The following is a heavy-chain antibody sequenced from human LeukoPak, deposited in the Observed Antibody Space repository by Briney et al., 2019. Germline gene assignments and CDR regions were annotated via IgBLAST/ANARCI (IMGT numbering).Heavy chain of an antibody. CDR3: ARHPVYFYEGPFDY. CDR2: IYSSGAT. Sequence: SETLSLTCTVSGGSVTNFYWSWIRQPPGKRLEYIGYIYSSGATNYNPSLKSRVTISIDTSENQFSLKLSSVTAADTAVYYCARHPVYFYEGPFDYWGQESLVTVSS. J-gene: IGHJ4*02. V-gene: IGHV4-59*08. CDR1: GGSVTNFY. D-gene: IGHD3-22*01.